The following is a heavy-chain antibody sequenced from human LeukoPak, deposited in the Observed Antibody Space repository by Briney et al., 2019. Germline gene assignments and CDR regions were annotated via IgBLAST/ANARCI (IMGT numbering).Heavy chain of an antibody. V-gene: IGHV4-59*08. CDR1: GGSIRSYY. CDR2: IYYGGST. CDR3: ARHRKRGIQLWLRSGFDY. D-gene: IGHD5-18*01. J-gene: IGHJ4*02. Sequence: SETLSLTCTVSGGSIRSYYWSWIRQPPGKGLEWIGYIYYGGSTNYNPSLKSRVTISVDTSTNQFSMTLSSVTAAATAVYYCARHRKRGIQLWLRSGFDYWGQGTLVTVSS.